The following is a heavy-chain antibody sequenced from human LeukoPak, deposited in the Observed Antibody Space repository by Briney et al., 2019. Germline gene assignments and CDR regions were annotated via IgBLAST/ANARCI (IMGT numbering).Heavy chain of an antibody. CDR1: GFTFSSYS. D-gene: IGHD3-10*02. Sequence: GGSLRLSCAASGFTFSSYSMNWVRQAPGKGLEWVSSISSSSSYIYYADSVKGRFTISRDNAKSSLYLQMNSLRAEDTAVYYCAELGITMIGGVWGKGTTVTISS. CDR3: AELGITMIGGV. J-gene: IGHJ6*04. V-gene: IGHV3-21*01. CDR2: ISSSSSYI.